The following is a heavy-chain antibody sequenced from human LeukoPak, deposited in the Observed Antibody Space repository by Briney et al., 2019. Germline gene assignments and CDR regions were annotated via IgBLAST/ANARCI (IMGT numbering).Heavy chain of an antibody. CDR1: GFTFSSYG. Sequence: GGSLRLSCAASGFTFSSYGMRWVRQAPGKGLEWVAVIWYDGSNKYYADSVKGRFTISRDNSKNTLYLQMNSLRAEDTAVYYCARDRGYGGISMGSGDYWGQGTLVTVSS. J-gene: IGHJ4*02. CDR3: ARDRGYGGISMGSGDY. V-gene: IGHV3-33*01. CDR2: IWYDGSNK. D-gene: IGHD4-23*01.